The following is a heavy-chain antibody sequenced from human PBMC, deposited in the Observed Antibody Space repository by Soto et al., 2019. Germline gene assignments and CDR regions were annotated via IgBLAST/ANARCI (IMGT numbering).Heavy chain of an antibody. V-gene: IGHV3-66*01. D-gene: IGHD3-10*01. J-gene: IGHJ4*02. Sequence: EVQLVESGGGLVQPGGSLRLSCAGSGNTVNSNYMSWVRQAPGKGLEWVSFINGGGSTFYAASVKGRFTIFRDNSKNTLDLQMSSLRVEDTAVYYCVTGDDRRKLGYWGQGTLVTVAS. CDR2: INGGGST. CDR1: GNTVNSNY. CDR3: VTGDDRRKLGY.